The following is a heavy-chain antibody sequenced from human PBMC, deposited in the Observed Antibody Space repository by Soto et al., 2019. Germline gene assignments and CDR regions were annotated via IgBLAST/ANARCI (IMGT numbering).Heavy chain of an antibody. D-gene: IGHD6-13*01. CDR3: ARGDSFSSSWYWFDS. Sequence: ASVKVSCKASGYTFTSCEINWVRQATGQGLEWMGWMNPNNGNTGYAQNFQGRVTMTRNTSISTAYMELSSLGSDDTAVYYCARGDSFSSSWYWFDSWGQGTPVTVSS. CDR1: GYTFTSCE. CDR2: MNPNNGNT. V-gene: IGHV1-8*01. J-gene: IGHJ5*01.